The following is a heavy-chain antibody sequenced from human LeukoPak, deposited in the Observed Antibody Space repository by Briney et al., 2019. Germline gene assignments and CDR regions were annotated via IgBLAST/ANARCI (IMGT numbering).Heavy chain of an antibody. V-gene: IGHV4-31*03. CDR2: IYYSAST. J-gene: IGHJ4*02. D-gene: IGHD1-7*01. Sequence: SETLSLTCTVSGGSISSGGYYWSWIRQHPGLGLEWIGYIYYSASTYYNPSLKSRVTISVDTSKNQFSLKLSSVTAAATAVYYCARADNWNYVLRNWGEGTQVTVSS. CDR3: ARADNWNYVLRN. CDR1: GGSISSGGYY.